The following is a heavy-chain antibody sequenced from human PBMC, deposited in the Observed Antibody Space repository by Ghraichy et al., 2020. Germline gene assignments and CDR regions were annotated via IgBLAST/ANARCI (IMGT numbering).Heavy chain of an antibody. D-gene: IGHD2-21*02. CDR2: MYRGGIV. Sequence: GGSLRLSCAASGFSVSSTYMTWVRQAPGKGLEWVTIMYRGGIVYNGDSVKGRFTISRDNSKNILYLQMNNLRAEDTAVYYCARGGLEGGHYLDIWGQGTKVTVSS. J-gene: IGHJ3*02. V-gene: IGHV3-53*01. CDR3: ARGGLEGGHYLDI. CDR1: GFSVSSTY.